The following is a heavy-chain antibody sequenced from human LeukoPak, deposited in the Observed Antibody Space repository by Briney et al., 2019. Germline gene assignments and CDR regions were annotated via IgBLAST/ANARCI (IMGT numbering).Heavy chain of an antibody. D-gene: IGHD1-26*01. Sequence: SGTLSLTCTVSGGSISSYHWSWIRQPPGKGLEWIGYIFTSGSTNYNPSLKSRVTISVDTSKNQFSLKLSSVTAADTAVYYCASRLDIVGAQNPKIDAFDIWGQGTMVTVSS. J-gene: IGHJ3*02. CDR3: ASRLDIVGAQNPKIDAFDI. V-gene: IGHV4-59*01. CDR1: GGSISSYH. CDR2: IFTSGST.